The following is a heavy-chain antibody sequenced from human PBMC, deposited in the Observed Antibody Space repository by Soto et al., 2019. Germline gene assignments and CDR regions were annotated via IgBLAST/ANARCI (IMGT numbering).Heavy chain of an antibody. Sequence: EVQLVESGGGLVQPGESLRLSCEASGFNFSSCDMHWVRQATGKGLEWVSVIGTAGDTYYPGSVKGRFTISRENAKNSLYLQMNSLRAGDTAVYYCARAGQGASCSGGSCYLGASDVWGQGTMVTVSS. CDR1: GFNFSSCD. D-gene: IGHD2-15*01. J-gene: IGHJ3*01. CDR3: ARAGQGASCSGGSCYLGASDV. CDR2: IGTAGDT. V-gene: IGHV3-13*01.